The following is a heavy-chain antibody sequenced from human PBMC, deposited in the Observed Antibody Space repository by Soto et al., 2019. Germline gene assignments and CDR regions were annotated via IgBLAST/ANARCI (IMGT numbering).Heavy chain of an antibody. J-gene: IGHJ6*02. CDR3: AIHPATSVTWFYGMDV. CDR1: GGSVSSSSSF. CDR2: IYYSGTT. Sequence: SETLSLTCTVFGGSVSSSSSFWGWIRQSPGKGLEWIGSIYYSGTTYYNPSLKSRVTISVDTSKSQFSLKMRSVTAADTAVYFCAIHPATSVTWFYGMDVCGQGTPVTVSS. D-gene: IGHD3-22*01. V-gene: IGHV4-39*01.